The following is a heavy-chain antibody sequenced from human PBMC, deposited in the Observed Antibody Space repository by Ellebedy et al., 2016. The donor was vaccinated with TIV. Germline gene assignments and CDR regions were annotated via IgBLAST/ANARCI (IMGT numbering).Heavy chain of an antibody. CDR3: ARETFNDVDLKVWGVFDI. J-gene: IGHJ3*02. Sequence: GGSLRLSCAASELTVSSNYMSWVRQAPGKGLEWVSVIFIDGTTYYADSVKGRFNISRDNSKNTLYIQMNSLRAEDRAVYYCARETFNDVDLKVWGVFDIWGQGTMVTVSS. CDR2: IFIDGTT. D-gene: IGHD1-1*01. V-gene: IGHV3-66*01. CDR1: ELTVSSNY.